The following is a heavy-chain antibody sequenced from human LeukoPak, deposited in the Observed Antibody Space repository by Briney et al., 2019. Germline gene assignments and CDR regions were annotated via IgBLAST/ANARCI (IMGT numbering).Heavy chain of an antibody. CDR2: IYTSGST. Sequence: SETLSLTCTVSGGSISSGSYYWSWIRQPAGKGLEWIGRIYTSGSTNYNPSLKSRVTISVDTAKNQFSLKLSSVTAADTAVYYCARAHSSSSGYYYYYYMDVWGKGTTVTVSS. J-gene: IGHJ6*03. D-gene: IGHD6-6*01. V-gene: IGHV4-61*02. CDR3: ARAHSSSSGYYYYYYMDV. CDR1: GGSISSGSYY.